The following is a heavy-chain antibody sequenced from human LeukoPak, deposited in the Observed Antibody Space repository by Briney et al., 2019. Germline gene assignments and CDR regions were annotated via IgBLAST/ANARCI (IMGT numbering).Heavy chain of an antibody. CDR2: IYYSGST. Sequence: SETLSLTCTVSGDSINRSSYYWGWLRQPPGKGLEWTGSIYYSGSTYYNPSLKSRVSISVDTSKNQFSLKMSSVTAADTAVYYCARDDLGTSYYYYGMDVWGQGTTVTVSS. CDR3: ARDDLGTSYYYYGMDV. V-gene: IGHV4-39*02. J-gene: IGHJ6*02. D-gene: IGHD3/OR15-3a*01. CDR1: GDSINRSSYY.